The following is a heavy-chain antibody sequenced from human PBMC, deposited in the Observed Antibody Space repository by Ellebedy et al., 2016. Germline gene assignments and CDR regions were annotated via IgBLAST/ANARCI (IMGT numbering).Heavy chain of an antibody. CDR3: ARSEGFGELCYYYGMDV. D-gene: IGHD3-10*01. CDR1: GGSISSYY. Sequence: SETLSLTCTVSGGSISSYYWSWIRQPPGKGLEWIGYIYYSGSTNYNPSLKSRVTISVDTSKNQFSLKLSSVTAADTAVYYCARSEGFGELCYYYGMDVWGQGTTVTVSS. CDR2: IYYSGST. J-gene: IGHJ6*02. V-gene: IGHV4-59*01.